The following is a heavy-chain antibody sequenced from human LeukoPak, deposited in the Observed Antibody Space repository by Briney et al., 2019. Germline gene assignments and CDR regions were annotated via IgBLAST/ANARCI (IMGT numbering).Heavy chain of an antibody. Sequence: SVKVSCKPSGGTFSSYAISWGRQAPRQGLEWMGGIIPIFGTANYAQKFKGRVTITTDESTMTAYMELSSLRSEYTAVYYCAREAIAVATKIDCWGQGTLVTVSS. V-gene: IGHV1-69*05. J-gene: IGHJ4*02. D-gene: IGHD1-26*01. CDR2: IIPIFGTA. CDR3: AREAIAVATKIDC. CDR1: GGTFSSYA.